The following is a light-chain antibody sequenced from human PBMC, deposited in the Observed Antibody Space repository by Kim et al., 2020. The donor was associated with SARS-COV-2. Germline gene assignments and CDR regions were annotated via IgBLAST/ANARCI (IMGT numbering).Light chain of an antibody. Sequence: SYELTQPPSVSVAPGQTASISCEGDNIGRKSVFWFQQKPGQAPVLVIYHDTDRPSGIPERFSGSNSGNTATLTISRVEAGDEADYYCQVWDSSSDHRVFGGGTKLTVL. V-gene: IGLV3-21*04. CDR3: QVWDSSSDHRV. CDR1: NIGRKS. J-gene: IGLJ3*02. CDR2: HDT.